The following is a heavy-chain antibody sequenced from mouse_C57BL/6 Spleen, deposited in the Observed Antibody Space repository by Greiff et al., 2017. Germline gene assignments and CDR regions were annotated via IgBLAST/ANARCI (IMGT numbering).Heavy chain of an antibody. CDR3: AREGGYAMDY. J-gene: IGHJ4*01. CDR1: GFSLTSYS. V-gene: IGHV2-9-1*01. CDR2: IWTGGGT. Sequence: VKLQESGPGLVAPSQSLSITCTVSGFSLTSYSISWVRQPPGKGLEWLGVIWTGGGTNYNSALKSRLSISKDNPKSQVVLKMSSLQTDDTARYYCAREGGYAMDYWGQGTSVTVSS.